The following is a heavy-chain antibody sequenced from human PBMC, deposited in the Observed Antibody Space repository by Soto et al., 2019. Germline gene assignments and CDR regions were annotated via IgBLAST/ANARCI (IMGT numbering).Heavy chain of an antibody. J-gene: IGHJ4*02. D-gene: IGHD3-10*01. CDR2: IYPGDSET. CDR3: ARTYYYGAGTLDY. V-gene: IGHV5-51*01. Sequence: GESLKISCKGSGYTFTNYWIGWVRQMPGKGLEWMGIIYPGDSETRYSPSFQGQVTMSADKSISTAYPECSSPKASDSAIYYCARTYYYGAGTLDYWGQGTLVTVSS. CDR1: GYTFTNYW.